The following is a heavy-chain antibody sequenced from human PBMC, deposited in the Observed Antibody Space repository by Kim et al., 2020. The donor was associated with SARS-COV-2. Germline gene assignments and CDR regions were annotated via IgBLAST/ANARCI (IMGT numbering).Heavy chain of an antibody. CDR3: ARVGQWLVYYYYMDV. Sequence: GGSLRLSCAASGFTVSSNYMSWVRQAPGKGLEWVSVIYSGGSTYYADSVKGRFTISRDNSKNTLYLQMNSLRAEDTAVYYCARVGQWLVYYYYMDVWGKGTTVTVSS. J-gene: IGHJ6*03. V-gene: IGHV3-66*01. D-gene: IGHD6-19*01. CDR2: IYSGGST. CDR1: GFTVSSNY.